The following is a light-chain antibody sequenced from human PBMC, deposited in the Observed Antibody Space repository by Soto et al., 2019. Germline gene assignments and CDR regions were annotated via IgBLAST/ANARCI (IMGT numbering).Light chain of an antibody. Sequence: DIQMTQSQSSLSASVGDRVTITCRASKSFSSYLNWYQQKPGKAPKLLIYAASSLQSGVPSRCSGSGSGTDLTLTISSLQPEDFATYYWQQSYSTLGTFGPGTKVDIK. CDR2: AAS. V-gene: IGKV1-39*01. J-gene: IGKJ3*01. CDR3: QQSYSTLGT. CDR1: KSFSSY.